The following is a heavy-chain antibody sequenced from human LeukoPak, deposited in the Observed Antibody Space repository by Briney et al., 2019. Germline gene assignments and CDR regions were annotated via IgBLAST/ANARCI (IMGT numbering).Heavy chain of an antibody. CDR3: ARDYCGGDCFPDY. J-gene: IGHJ4*02. Sequence: ASVKVSCKASGYTFTSYYMHWVREAPGQGLEWMGIINPSGGSTSYAQKFQGRVTMTRDTSISTAYMELSRLRSDDTAVYYCARDYCGGDCFPDYWGQGTLVTASS. CDR2: INPSGGST. D-gene: IGHD2-21*02. V-gene: IGHV1-46*01. CDR1: GYTFTSYY.